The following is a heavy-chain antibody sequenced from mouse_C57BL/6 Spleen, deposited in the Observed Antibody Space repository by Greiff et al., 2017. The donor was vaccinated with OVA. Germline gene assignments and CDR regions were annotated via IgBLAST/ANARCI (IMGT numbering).Heavy chain of an antibody. CDR1: GYTFTSYW. D-gene: IGHD3-1*01. J-gene: IGHJ4*01. V-gene: IGHV1-5*01. CDR2: IYPGNSGT. Sequence: VQLQQSGTVLARPGASVKMSCKTSGYTFTSYWMHWVKQRPGQGLEWIGAIYPGNSGTSYNQKFKGKAKLTAVTSASTAYMELSSLTNEDSAVYYCTRGVDDGGLGAMDYWGQGTSVTVSS. CDR3: TRGVDDGGLGAMDY.